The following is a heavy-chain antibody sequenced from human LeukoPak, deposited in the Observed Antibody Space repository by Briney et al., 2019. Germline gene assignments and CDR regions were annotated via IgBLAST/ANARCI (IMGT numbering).Heavy chain of an antibody. CDR1: GFTFSSYW. CDR3: ARDDPSNPYYYYYGMDV. CDR2: ISSSSSTI. J-gene: IGHJ6*02. D-gene: IGHD2-2*01. V-gene: IGHV3-48*01. Sequence: GGSLRLSCAASGFTFSSYWMHWVRQAPGKGLEWVSYISSSSSTIYYADSVKGRFTISRDNAKNSLYLQMNSLRAEDTAVYYCARDDPSNPYYYYYGMDVWGQGTTVTVSS.